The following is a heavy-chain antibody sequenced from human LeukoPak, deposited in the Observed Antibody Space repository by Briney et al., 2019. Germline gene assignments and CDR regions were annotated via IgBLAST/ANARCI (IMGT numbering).Heavy chain of an antibody. CDR3: AREFSGSYSGSQYYYYGMDV. CDR1: GYTFTGYY. D-gene: IGHD2-21*01. J-gene: IGHJ6*02. CDR2: INPNSGGT. V-gene: IGHV1-2*02. Sequence: ASVKVSCKASGYTFTGYYMHWVRQAPGQGLEWMGWINPNSGGTNYAQKFQGRVTMTRDTSISTAYMELSRLRSDDTAVYYSAREFSGSYSGSQYYYYGMDVWGQGTTVTVSS.